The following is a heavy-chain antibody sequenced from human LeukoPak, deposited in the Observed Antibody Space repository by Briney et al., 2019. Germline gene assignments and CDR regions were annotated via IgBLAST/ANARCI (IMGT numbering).Heavy chain of an antibody. Sequence: SETLSLTCTVSGGSISSYYWSWIRQPPGKGLEWIGYIYYSGSTNYNPSLKSRVTISGDTSKNQFSLKMSSVTAADTAVYYCASSYDILTGSDYWGQGTLVTVSS. CDR3: ASSYDILTGSDY. CDR2: IYYSGST. J-gene: IGHJ4*02. CDR1: GGSISSYY. D-gene: IGHD3-9*01. V-gene: IGHV4-59*01.